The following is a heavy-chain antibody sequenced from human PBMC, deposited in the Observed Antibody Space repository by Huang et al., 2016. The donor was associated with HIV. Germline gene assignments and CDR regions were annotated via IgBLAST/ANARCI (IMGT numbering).Heavy chain of an antibody. J-gene: IGHJ4*02. CDR1: GFTFSGCG. D-gene: IGHD1-1*01. CDR3: AKDNDLYYFDY. Sequence: QVHLVESGGGVVQPGRSLRLSCAASGFTFSGCGMHWVRQAPGKGLEWVAVITFDGKKKYYADSVRGRFTVSRDNSQNTVSLQMNTLRAEDTAVYYCAKDNDLYYFDYWGQGTLVTVSS. CDR2: ITFDGKKK. V-gene: IGHV3-30*18.